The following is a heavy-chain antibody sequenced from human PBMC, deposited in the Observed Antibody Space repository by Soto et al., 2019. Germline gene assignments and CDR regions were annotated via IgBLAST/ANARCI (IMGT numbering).Heavy chain of an antibody. V-gene: IGHV1-46*01. CDR3: ARGGHYYDSVAGWFDP. D-gene: IGHD3-22*01. Sequence: QVQLVQSGAEVKMPGASVKVSCKASGYTFTSYYMHWVRQAPGQGLEWMGIINPSGGSTSYPQKFQGSVTMTRDTSTSTVYMELSSLRSEDTAMYFCARGGHYYDSVAGWFDPWGQGTLVTVSS. CDR2: INPSGGST. CDR1: GYTFTSYY. J-gene: IGHJ5*02.